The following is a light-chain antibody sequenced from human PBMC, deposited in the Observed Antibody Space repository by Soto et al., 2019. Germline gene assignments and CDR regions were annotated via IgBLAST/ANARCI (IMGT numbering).Light chain of an antibody. CDR2: PTS. J-gene: IGKJ4*01. Sequence: EIVMTQSPATLSVSPGERATLSCRASQSISSNLAWYQQKPGQAPRLLMFPTSSRATGFPARFSGSGSGTEFNLTISSLQSEDFGVYYCQQYNNWPRATFGGGTKVDSK. V-gene: IGKV3-15*01. CDR3: QQYNNWPRAT. CDR1: QSISSN.